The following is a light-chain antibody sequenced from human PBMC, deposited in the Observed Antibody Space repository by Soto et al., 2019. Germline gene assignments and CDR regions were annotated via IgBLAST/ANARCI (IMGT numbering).Light chain of an antibody. Sequence: EIVLTQSPGTLSLSPGERATLSCRASQSVNSNYLAWYQQKPGQAPRLLIFGASTRATSIPARFSGSGSGTEFTLTISSLQSEDFAVYYCQQYNNWLWTFGQGTKVDNK. CDR1: QSVNSN. CDR3: QQYNNWLWT. V-gene: IGKV3-15*01. CDR2: GAS. J-gene: IGKJ1*01.